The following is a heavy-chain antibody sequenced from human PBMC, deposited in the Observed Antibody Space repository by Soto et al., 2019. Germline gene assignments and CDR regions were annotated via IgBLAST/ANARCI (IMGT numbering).Heavy chain of an antibody. CDR2: IWYDGSNK. J-gene: IGHJ4*02. D-gene: IGHD3-22*01. CDR3: ARDHYDSSGSPDY. CDR1: GFTFSSYG. Sequence: GGSLRLSCAASGFTFSSYGMHWVRQAPGKGLEWVAVIWYDGSNKYYADSVKGRFTISRGNSKNTLYLQMNSLRAEDTAVYYCARDHYDSSGSPDYWGQGTLVTVSS. V-gene: IGHV3-33*01.